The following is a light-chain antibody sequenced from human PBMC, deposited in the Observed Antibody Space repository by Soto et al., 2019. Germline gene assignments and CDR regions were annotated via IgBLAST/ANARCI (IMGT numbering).Light chain of an antibody. J-gene: IGKJ1*01. CDR3: QQYSDWPLS. CDR2: AAS. CDR1: QSIRSN. Sequence: ETVMTPSPATLSVSPGDRATLSCRASQSIRSNLAWYQQRPGQAPRLLIYAASSRATGVPARFSGAESGTDFTLTISSLQSEDSAVYYCQQYSDWPLSFGQGTKGDIK. V-gene: IGKV3-15*01.